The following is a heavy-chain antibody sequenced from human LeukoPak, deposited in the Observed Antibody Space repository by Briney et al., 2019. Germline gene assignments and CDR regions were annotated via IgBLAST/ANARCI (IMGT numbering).Heavy chain of an antibody. CDR3: ARVSDDSGWNFDY. Sequence: ASVKVSCKASGYTFTGYYMHWVRQAPGQRLEWMGWINAGNGNRKYSQKFQDRVTITREPSATTAYMELNSLTSEDTAVYYCARVSDDSGWNFDYWGQGTLVTVSS. CDR1: GYTFTGYY. V-gene: IGHV1-3*01. CDR2: INAGNGNR. J-gene: IGHJ4*02. D-gene: IGHD6-19*01.